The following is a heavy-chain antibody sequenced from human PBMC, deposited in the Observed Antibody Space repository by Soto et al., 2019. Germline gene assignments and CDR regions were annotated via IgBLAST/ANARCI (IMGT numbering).Heavy chain of an antibody. J-gene: IGHJ4*02. D-gene: IGHD6-19*01. Sequence: QVQLVQSGAEEQKPGASVKVSCKAAGYTFTGYAVHWVRQAPGQRLEWMGWINAGNGNTKYSQKFQGRVTITRDTSASTAYMELSSLRSEDTAVYYCSRAVAVPADFDYCVQGTLVTVSS. CDR3: SRAVAVPADFDY. V-gene: IGHV1-3*05. CDR1: GYTFTGYA. CDR2: INAGNGNT.